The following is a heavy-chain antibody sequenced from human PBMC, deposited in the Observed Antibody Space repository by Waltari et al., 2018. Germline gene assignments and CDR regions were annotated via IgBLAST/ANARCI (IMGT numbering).Heavy chain of an antibody. CDR1: GGCISRYY. V-gene: IGHV4-59*01. CDR3: ARGGEGYYYMDV. Sequence: QVQLQESGPGVVQPSEIPSLTCTVHGGCISRYYWRWIRQPPGKGLEWIGYIYYSGSTNYNPSLKSRVTISVDTSKNQFSLKLSSVTAADTAVYYCARGGEGYYYMDVWGKGTTVTISS. CDR2: IYYSGST. D-gene: IGHD3-10*01. J-gene: IGHJ6*03.